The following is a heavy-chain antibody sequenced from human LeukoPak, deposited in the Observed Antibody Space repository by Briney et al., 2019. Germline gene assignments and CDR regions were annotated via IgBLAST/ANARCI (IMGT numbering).Heavy chain of an antibody. Sequence: ASVKVSCKASGGTFSSYAISWVRQATGQGLEWMGWMNPNSGNTGYAQKFQGRVTMTRNTSISTAYMELSSLRSEDTAVYYCARSRYDSSGYYLEYYFDYWGQGTLVTVSS. J-gene: IGHJ4*02. CDR2: MNPNSGNT. CDR3: ARSRYDSSGYYLEYYFDY. CDR1: GGTFSSYA. D-gene: IGHD3-22*01. V-gene: IGHV1-8*02.